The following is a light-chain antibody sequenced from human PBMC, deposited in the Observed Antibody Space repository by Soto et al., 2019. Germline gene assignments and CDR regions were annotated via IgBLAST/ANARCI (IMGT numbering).Light chain of an antibody. CDR3: QKYNNWPYT. J-gene: IGKJ5*01. Sequence: EIVMTQSPATLSVSPGERATLSCRASQSVSSNLAWYQQKPGQAPRLLIYGASTRATGIPARFSGSGSGTEFTLTISILQSEDFAVYYCQKYNNWPYTFGQGTRLEI. V-gene: IGKV3-15*01. CDR2: GAS. CDR1: QSVSSN.